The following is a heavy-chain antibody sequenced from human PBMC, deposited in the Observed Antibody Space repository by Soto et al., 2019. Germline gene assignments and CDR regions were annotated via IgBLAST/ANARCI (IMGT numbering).Heavy chain of an antibody. V-gene: IGHV2-5*01. CDR3: AHTKDSSGFLTS. J-gene: IGHJ5*02. CDR1: GFSLSVYGVR. Sequence: SGPTLVNPTQTLTLTCSFSGFSLSVYGVRVIWFRQPPGETLEWLALIHLNDDKRYSPYLKSRLTITKDTSKNQVVLTLTNLDPLDTGTYFCAHTKDSSGFLTSWGQGILVTVSS. CDR2: IHLNDDK. D-gene: IGHD3-22*01.